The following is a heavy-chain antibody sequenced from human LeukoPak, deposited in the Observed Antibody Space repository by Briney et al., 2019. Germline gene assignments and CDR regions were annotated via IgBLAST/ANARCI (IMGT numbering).Heavy chain of an antibody. D-gene: IGHD3-10*01. Sequence: SETLSLTCAVYGGSFSGYYWSWIRQPPGKGLEWIGEINHSGSTNYNPSLKSRVTISVDTSKNQFSLKLSSVTAAATAVYYCARGGGSGSYYKRRPHYYYGMDVWGQGTTVTVSS. CDR2: INHSGST. CDR1: GGSFSGYY. J-gene: IGHJ6*02. V-gene: IGHV4-34*01. CDR3: ARGGGSGSYYKRRPHYYYGMDV.